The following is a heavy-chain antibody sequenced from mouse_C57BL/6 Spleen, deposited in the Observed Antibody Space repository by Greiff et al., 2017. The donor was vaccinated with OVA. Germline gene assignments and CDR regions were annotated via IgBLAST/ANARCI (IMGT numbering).Heavy chain of an antibody. CDR1: GYTFTSYW. CDR2: IDPSDSYT. J-gene: IGHJ4*01. D-gene: IGHD1-1*01. CDR3: ARWGYGSSYNAMDY. Sequence: QVQLQQPGAELVKPGASVKLSCKASGYTFTSYWMQWVKQRPGQGLEWIGEIDPSDSYTNYNQKFKGKATLTVDTSSRTAYMQLSSLTSEDSAVYYCARWGYGSSYNAMDYWGQGTSVTVSS. V-gene: IGHV1-50*01.